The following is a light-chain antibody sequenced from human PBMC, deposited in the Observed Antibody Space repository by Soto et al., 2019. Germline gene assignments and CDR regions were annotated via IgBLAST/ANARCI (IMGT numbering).Light chain of an antibody. V-gene: IGKV3-11*01. CDR2: DAS. Sequence: EIVLTQSPATLSLSPGERATLSCRASQSVSSYLAWYQQRPGQAPRLLIYDASNRATGIPARFSRSGSGTDFTLTISSLEPEDFAVYYCQKRSNWPLTCGGGTKAEIK. CDR3: QKRSNWPLT. CDR1: QSVSSY. J-gene: IGKJ4*01.